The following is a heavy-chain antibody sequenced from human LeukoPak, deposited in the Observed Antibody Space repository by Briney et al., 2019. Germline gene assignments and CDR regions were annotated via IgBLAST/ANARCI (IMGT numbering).Heavy chain of an antibody. CDR3: ARGYYSSGWYPSRGDYFDY. CDR1: GGSISSSNW. CDR2: IYHSGST. J-gene: IGHJ4*02. V-gene: IGHV4-4*02. Sequence: PSETLSLTCAVSGGSISSSNWWSWVRQPPGKGLEWIGEIYHSGSTNYNPSLKSRVTMSVDKSKNQFSLKLSSVTAADTAVYYCARGYYSSGWYPSRGDYFDYWGQGTLVTVSS. D-gene: IGHD6-19*01.